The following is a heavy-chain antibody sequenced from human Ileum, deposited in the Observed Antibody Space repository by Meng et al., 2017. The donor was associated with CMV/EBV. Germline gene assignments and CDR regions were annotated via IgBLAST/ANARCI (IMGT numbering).Heavy chain of an antibody. CDR1: GFTFSDYW. CDR2: IKQDGSQK. J-gene: IGHJ1*01. V-gene: IGHV3-7*04. D-gene: IGHD6-13*01. Sequence: GGSLRLSCEVSGFTFSDYWMNWVRQAPGKGLEWVANIKQDGSQKFYVDSMKGRFIISRDNSKNSLYLEMNNLRAEDTAVYYCTGGTGWSSNRWGQGTLVTVSS. CDR3: TGGTGWSSNR.